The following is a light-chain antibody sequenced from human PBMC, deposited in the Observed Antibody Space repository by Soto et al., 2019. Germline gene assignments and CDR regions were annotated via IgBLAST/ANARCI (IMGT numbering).Light chain of an antibody. Sequence: QSALTQPASVSGSPGQSITISCTGTSSDVGGYKYVSWCQQHPGKAPKLMIYEVTNRPSGVSNRFSGSKSGNTASLTISGLQAEDEADYYCTSYTTSSTWVFGGGTKLTVL. V-gene: IGLV2-14*01. CDR1: SSDVGGYKY. J-gene: IGLJ3*02. CDR2: EVT. CDR3: TSYTTSSTWV.